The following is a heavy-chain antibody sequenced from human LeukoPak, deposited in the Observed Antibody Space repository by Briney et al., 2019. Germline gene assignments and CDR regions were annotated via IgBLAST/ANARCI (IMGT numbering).Heavy chain of an antibody. D-gene: IGHD6-6*01. V-gene: IGHV4-31*03. CDR1: GDSISSGTYY. CDR3: AREHSRLSHFDY. J-gene: IGHJ4*02. CDR2: VYDSGNT. Sequence: TLSLTCTVSGDSISSGTYYWSWIRQHPGKGLEWIGYVYDSGNTYYNPSLKSRVTISVDTSKNQFSLKLTSVTSADTAVYYCAREHSRLSHFDYWGQGTLVTVSS.